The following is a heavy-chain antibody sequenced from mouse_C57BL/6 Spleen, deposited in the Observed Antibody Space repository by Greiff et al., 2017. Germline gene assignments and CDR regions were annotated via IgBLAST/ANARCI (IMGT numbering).Heavy chain of an antibody. CDR1: GYAFSSYW. V-gene: IGHV1-80*01. CDR3: ARSGYYAMDY. Sequence: QVQLKESGAELVKPGASVKISCKASGYAFSSYWMNWVKQRPGKGPEWIGQIYPGDGDTNYNGKFKGKATLTADKSSSTAYMQLSSLTSEDSAVYLCARSGYYAMDYWGQGTSVTVSS. J-gene: IGHJ4*01. CDR2: IYPGDGDT.